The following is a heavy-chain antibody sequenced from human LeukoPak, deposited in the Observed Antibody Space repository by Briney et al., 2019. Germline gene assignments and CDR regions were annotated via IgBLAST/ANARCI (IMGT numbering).Heavy chain of an antibody. Sequence: GGSLRLSSAASGFTFSNYAMSWVRQAAGKGLECVSPISNSGASTYYADSVKGRFTISRDNSKNPLYRQMNSLRAEDTAVYYCAKLGIGAFWYFDLWGRGTLVTVSS. CDR1: GFTFSNYA. CDR2: ISNSGAST. CDR3: AKLGIGAFWYFDL. V-gene: IGHV3-23*01. D-gene: IGHD7-27*01. J-gene: IGHJ2*01.